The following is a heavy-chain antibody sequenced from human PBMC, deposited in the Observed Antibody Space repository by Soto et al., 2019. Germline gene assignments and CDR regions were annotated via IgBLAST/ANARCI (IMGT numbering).Heavy chain of an antibody. J-gene: IGHJ5*02. CDR1: GGSISSGDYY. CDR2: IYYSGST. CDR3: ARDRGYYDSSGYYYNWFDP. D-gene: IGHD3-22*01. V-gene: IGHV4-30-4*01. Sequence: SETLSLTCTVSGGSISSGDYYWSWIRQPPGKGQEWIGYIYYSGSTYYNPSLKSRVTISVDTSKNQFSLKLSSVTAADTAVYYCARDRGYYDSSGYYYNWFDPWGQGTLVTVSS.